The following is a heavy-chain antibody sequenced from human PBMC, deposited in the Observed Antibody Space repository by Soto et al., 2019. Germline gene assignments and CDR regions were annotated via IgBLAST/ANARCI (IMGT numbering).Heavy chain of an antibody. D-gene: IGHD3-3*01. J-gene: IGHJ6*02. CDR1: GASISRYY. CDR2: IYYSGST. Sequence: PSETLSLTCTVSGASISRYYWSWIRQPPGKGLEWIGSIYYSGSTNYNPSLMSRVTISANTSKNQFSLKLSSVTAADTALYYCARLVTIFGVVIRMDVWGQGTTVTVSS. CDR3: ARLVTIFGVVIRMDV. V-gene: IGHV4-59*08.